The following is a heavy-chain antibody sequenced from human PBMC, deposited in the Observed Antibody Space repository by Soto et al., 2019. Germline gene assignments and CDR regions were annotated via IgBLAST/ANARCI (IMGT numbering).Heavy chain of an antibody. Sequence: ASGKVSCKASGYTFTSYGISWVRQAPGQGLEWMGWISAYNGNTNYAQKLQGRVTMTTDTSTSTAYMELRSLRSDDTAVYYCARDIVVVPAAIYYYYGMDVWGPGTTVT. CDR1: GYTFTSYG. D-gene: IGHD2-2*01. J-gene: IGHJ6*02. V-gene: IGHV1-18*01. CDR3: ARDIVVVPAAIYYYYGMDV. CDR2: ISAYNGNT.